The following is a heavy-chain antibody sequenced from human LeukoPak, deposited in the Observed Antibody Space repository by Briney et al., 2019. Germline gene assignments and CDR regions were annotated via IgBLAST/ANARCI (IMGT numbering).Heavy chain of an antibody. D-gene: IGHD6-13*01. V-gene: IGHV4-61*02. Sequence: PSETLSLTCTVSGGSISSGSYYWSWIRQPAGKGLEWIGRIYTSGSTNYNPSLKSRDTISVDTSKNQFSLKLSSVTAADTAVYYCARGAAAGDYWGQGTLATVSS. CDR3: ARGAAAGDY. J-gene: IGHJ4*02. CDR2: IYTSGST. CDR1: GGSISSGSYY.